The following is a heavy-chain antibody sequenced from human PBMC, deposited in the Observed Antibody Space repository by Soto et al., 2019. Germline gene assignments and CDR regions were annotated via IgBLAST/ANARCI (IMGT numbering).Heavy chain of an antibody. CDR1: GFTFSDYA. D-gene: IGHD1-1*01. CDR3: AKGGRPLLYRSDCNL. Sequence: VQLVESGGGVVQPGRSLRLSCAASGFTFSDYAMHWVRQAPGKGLEWVAVVSHDGRNTHYADSVKGRFTISRDRSKNTVSLEMTRLSAEDTAVYYCAKGGRPLLYRSDCNLWGQGALVTVSS. J-gene: IGHJ5*02. CDR2: VSHDGRNT. V-gene: IGHV3-30*18.